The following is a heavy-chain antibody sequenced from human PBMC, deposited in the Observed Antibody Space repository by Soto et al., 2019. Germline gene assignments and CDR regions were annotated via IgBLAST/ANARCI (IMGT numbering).Heavy chain of an antibody. J-gene: IGHJ4*02. CDR1: GGSISSGGYY. D-gene: IGHD6-13*01. V-gene: IGHV4-31*03. CDR2: ICYSGST. CDR3: ARDRNVAAAGTGGIDY. Sequence: QVQLQESGPGLVKPSQTLSLTCTVSGGSISSGGYYWSWIRQHPGKGLEWIGSICYSGSTYYNPSLKSRVTISVDTSKNQFSLKLSSVTAADTAVYYCARDRNVAAAGTGGIDYWGQGTLVTVSS.